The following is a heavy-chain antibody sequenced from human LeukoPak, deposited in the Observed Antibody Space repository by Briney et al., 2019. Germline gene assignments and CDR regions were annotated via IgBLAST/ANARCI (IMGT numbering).Heavy chain of an antibody. Sequence: PGRSLRLSCAASGFTFSGYGIHWVRQAPGKGLEWVAFLSYDGSNKFYADSVKGRFTISRDNSENTLHLQMNSLKDEDTAVYYCARDNGNKYYFDYWGQGTLVTVSS. CDR2: LSYDGSNK. J-gene: IGHJ4*02. V-gene: IGHV3-33*01. CDR1: GFTFSGYG. D-gene: IGHD2-8*01. CDR3: ARDNGNKYYFDY.